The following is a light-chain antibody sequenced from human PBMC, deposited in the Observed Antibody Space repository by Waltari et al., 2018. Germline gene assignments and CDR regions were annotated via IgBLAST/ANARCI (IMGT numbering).Light chain of an antibody. Sequence: QSVLTQPPSASGTHGQRVTISCSGRRSNIGRKTVNWYQQLPGTAPKLLIYSNNPLPSGVPDLFSGSKSGTSASLAIRGLPSEDEAYYYCAAWDDSLNGPVFGGGTKLTVL. CDR2: SNN. CDR3: AAWDDSLNGPV. CDR1: RSNIGRKT. V-gene: IGLV1-44*01. J-gene: IGLJ3*02.